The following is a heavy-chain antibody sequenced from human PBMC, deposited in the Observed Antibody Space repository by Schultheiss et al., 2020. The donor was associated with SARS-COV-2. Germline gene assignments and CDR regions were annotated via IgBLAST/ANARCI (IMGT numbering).Heavy chain of an antibody. CDR2: ISYDGSNK. D-gene: IGHD4-17*01. J-gene: IGHJ4*02. V-gene: IGHV3-30*01. CDR3: ARDRSTVTREVDY. CDR1: GFTFSSYA. Sequence: GGSLRLSCAASGFTFSSYAMHWVRQAPGKGLEWVAVISYDGSNKYYADSVKGRFTISRDNSKNTLYLQMNSLRAEDTAVYYCARDRSTVTREVDYWGQGTLVTVSS.